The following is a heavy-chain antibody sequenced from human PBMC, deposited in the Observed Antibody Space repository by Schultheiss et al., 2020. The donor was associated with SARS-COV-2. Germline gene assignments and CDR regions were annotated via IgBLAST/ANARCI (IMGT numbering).Heavy chain of an antibody. V-gene: IGHV1-69*13. Sequence: SVKVSCKDSGGTFSSYAISWVRQAPGQGLEWMGGIIPIFGTANYAQKFQGRVTITADESTSTAYMELSSLRSEDTAVYYCSRLARVVPAAPVDYWGQVTLVKVSS. CDR1: GGTFSSYA. CDR2: IIPIFGTA. CDR3: SRLARVVPAAPVDY. J-gene: IGHJ4*02. D-gene: IGHD2-2*01.